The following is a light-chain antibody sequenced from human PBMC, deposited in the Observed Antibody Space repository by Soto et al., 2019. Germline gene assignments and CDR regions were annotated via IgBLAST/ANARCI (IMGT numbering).Light chain of an antibody. Sequence: DIQMTQSPSSLSASVGDRVTITCRASQSISSYLNWYQQKPGKAPKLLIYAASSLQSGVPSRFSGSGSGTHVTLTISSLQPEDFATYYCQQSYSTPPYTFGQGTKLEIK. J-gene: IGKJ2*01. CDR3: QQSYSTPPYT. CDR1: QSISSY. V-gene: IGKV1-39*01. CDR2: AAS.